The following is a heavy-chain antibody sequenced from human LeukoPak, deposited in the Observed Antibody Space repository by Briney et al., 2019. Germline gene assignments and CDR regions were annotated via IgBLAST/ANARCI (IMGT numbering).Heavy chain of an antibody. J-gene: IGHJ6*02. CDR2: ISYDGSNK. D-gene: IGHD4/OR15-4a*01. V-gene: IGHV3-30-3*01. CDR3: ASRTNYQYYYYGMDV. CDR1: GFTFSSYA. Sequence: GGSLRLSCAASGFTFSSYAMHWVRQAPGQGLEWVAVISYDGSNKYYADSVKGRFTISRDNSKNTLYLQMNSLRAEDTAVYYCASRTNYQYYYYGMDVWGQGTTVTVS.